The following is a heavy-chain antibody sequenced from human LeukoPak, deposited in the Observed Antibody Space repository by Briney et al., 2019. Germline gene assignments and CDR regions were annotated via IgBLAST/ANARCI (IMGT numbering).Heavy chain of an antibody. CDR3: ATYGDFPYCFHY. CDR2: IYYSGST. J-gene: IGHJ4*02. CDR1: GGSISSGDYY. D-gene: IGHD2-21*02. Sequence: SQTLSLTCTVSGGSISSGDYYWSWIRQPPGKGLEWIGYIYYSGSTYYNPSLKSRVTISVDTSKNQFSLKLSSVTAADTAVYYCATYGDFPYCFHYWGQGTLVTVSS. V-gene: IGHV4-30-4*01.